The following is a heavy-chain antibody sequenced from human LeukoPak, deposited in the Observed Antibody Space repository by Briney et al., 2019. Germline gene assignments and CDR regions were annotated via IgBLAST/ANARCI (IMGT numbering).Heavy chain of an antibody. J-gene: IGHJ5*02. D-gene: IGHD6-6*01. Sequence: PGGSLSLSCEASGFTFSRYSMNWVRQVPGKGLEWVSSISPSSSMIYYLDLVKGRFTVSRDNAKKSLCLQMNSLGVEDTAVYYCATGGLFSSSETWGQGTLVTVSS. CDR3: ATGGLFSSSET. V-gene: IGHV3-21*01. CDR2: ISPSSSMI. CDR1: GFTFSRYS.